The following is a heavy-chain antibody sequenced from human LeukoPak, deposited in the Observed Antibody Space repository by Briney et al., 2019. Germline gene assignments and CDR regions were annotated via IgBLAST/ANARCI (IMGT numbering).Heavy chain of an antibody. CDR2: INHSGST. CDR1: GFTLNNAW. V-gene: IGHV4-34*01. D-gene: IGHD3-10*01. Sequence: PGGSLRLSCAASGFTLNNAWMSWIRQPPGKGLEWIGEINHSGSTNYNPSLKSRVTISVDTSKNQFSLKLSSVTAADTAVYYCARGASYYYGSGSYFVYWGQGTLVTVSS. CDR3: ARGASYYYGSGSYFVY. J-gene: IGHJ4*02.